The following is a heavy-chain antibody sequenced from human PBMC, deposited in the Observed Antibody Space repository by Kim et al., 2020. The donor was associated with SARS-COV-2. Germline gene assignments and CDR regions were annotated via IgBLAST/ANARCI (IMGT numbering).Heavy chain of an antibody. Sequence: ASVKVSCKASGYTFTGYYMHWVRQAPGQGLEWMGRINPNSGGTNYAQKFQGRVTMTRDTSISTAYMELSRLRSDDTAVYYCAREIGKPDSSGDPWGQGTLVTVSS. J-gene: IGHJ5*02. CDR3: AREIGKPDSSGDP. D-gene: IGHD6-19*01. CDR1: GYTFTGYY. CDR2: INPNSGGT. V-gene: IGHV1-2*06.